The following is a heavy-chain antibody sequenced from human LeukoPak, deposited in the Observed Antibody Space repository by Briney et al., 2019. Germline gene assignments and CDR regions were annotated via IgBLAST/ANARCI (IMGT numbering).Heavy chain of an antibody. CDR2: INHSGST. CDR1: GGSISSYY. V-gene: IGHV4-34*01. Sequence: PSETLSLTCTVSGGSISSYYWSWIRQPPGKGLEWIGEINHSGSTNYNPSLKSRVTISVDTSKNQFSLKLSSVTAADTAVYYCAREGVTPQRFDYWGQGTLVTVSS. D-gene: IGHD4-23*01. CDR3: AREGVTPQRFDY. J-gene: IGHJ4*02.